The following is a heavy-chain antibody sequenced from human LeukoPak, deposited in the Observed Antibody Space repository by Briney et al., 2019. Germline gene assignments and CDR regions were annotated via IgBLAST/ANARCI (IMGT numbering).Heavy chain of an antibody. D-gene: IGHD3-22*01. CDR1: GYTFTGYY. J-gene: IGHJ6*03. CDR3: ARDLGSSGYYIYYYYYMDV. Sequence: ASVKVSRKASGYTFTGYYMHWVRQAPGQGLGWMGRINPNSGGTNYAQKFQGRVTMTRDTSISTAYMELSRLRSDDTAVYYCARDLGSSGYYIYYYYYMDVWGKGTTVTVSS. V-gene: IGHV1-2*06. CDR2: INPNSGGT.